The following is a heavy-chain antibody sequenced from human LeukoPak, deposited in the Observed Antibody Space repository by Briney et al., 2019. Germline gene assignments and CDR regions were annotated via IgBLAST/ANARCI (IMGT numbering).Heavy chain of an antibody. CDR3: AKDSLYDSSGYYQFDY. CDR1: GFTFDDYT. Sequence: PGGSLRLSCAASGFTFDDYTMHWVRQAPGKGLEWVSLISWDGGSTYYADSVKGRFTISRDNSKNSLYLQMNSLRTEDIALYYCAKDSLYDSSGYYQFDYWGQGTLVTVSS. D-gene: IGHD3-22*01. V-gene: IGHV3-43*01. CDR2: ISWDGGST. J-gene: IGHJ4*02.